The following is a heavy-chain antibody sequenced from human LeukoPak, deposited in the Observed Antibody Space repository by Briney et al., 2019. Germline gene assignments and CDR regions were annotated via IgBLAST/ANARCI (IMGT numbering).Heavy chain of an antibody. CDR2: ISSSGSTI. V-gene: IGHV3-11*01. D-gene: IGHD3-22*01. J-gene: IGHJ4*02. CDR1: GFTVSRNY. Sequence: PGGSLRLSCAASGFTVSRNYMSWVRQAPGKGLEWVSYISSSGSTIYYADSVKGRFTISRDNAKNSLYLQMNSLRAEDTAVYYCARDLTSSGYSYWGQGTLVTVSS. CDR3: ARDLTSSGYSY.